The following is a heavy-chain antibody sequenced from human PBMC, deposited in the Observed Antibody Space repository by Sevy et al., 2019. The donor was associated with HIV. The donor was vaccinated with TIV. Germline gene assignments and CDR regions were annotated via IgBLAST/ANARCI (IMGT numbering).Heavy chain of an antibody. D-gene: IGHD3-3*02. CDR3: ARGVLASYFGY. Sequence: GESLKISCKGSGYNFPNYGIAWVRQMPGKDLEWMGIIYPGDSDVRYSPSFQGQVTFSADKSISTAYLQWSSLKASDSAIYYCARGVLASYFGYWGQGTLVTVS. V-gene: IGHV5-51*01. J-gene: IGHJ4*02. CDR1: GYNFPNYG. CDR2: IYPGDSDV.